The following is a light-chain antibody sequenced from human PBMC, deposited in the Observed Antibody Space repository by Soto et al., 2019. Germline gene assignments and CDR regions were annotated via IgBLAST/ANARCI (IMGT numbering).Light chain of an antibody. CDR1: SSDVGSYNY. CDR3: SSYTSSSTLV. V-gene: IGLV2-14*03. J-gene: IGLJ2*01. CDR2: DVT. Sequence: QSALTQPASVSASPGQSITISCTGTSSDVGSYNYVSWYQHHPGKAPKLMIYDVTNRPSGVSNRFSGSKSGNTASLAISGLQAEDEADYYGSSYTSSSTLVFGGGTQLTVL.